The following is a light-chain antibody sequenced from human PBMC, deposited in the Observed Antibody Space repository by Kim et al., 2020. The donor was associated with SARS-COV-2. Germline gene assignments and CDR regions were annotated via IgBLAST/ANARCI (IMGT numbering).Light chain of an antibody. Sequence: GQSITISCSGTSIDVCHSNSVSCYQQLPGKAPKHIIFDVSARPSGVSNRFSGSKSGNAASLSISGLQAEDDADYYCCSYRVRSTYVFGTGTKVTVL. J-gene: IGLJ1*01. CDR1: SIDVCHSNS. V-gene: IGLV2-14*04. CDR3: CSYRVRSTYV. CDR2: DVS.